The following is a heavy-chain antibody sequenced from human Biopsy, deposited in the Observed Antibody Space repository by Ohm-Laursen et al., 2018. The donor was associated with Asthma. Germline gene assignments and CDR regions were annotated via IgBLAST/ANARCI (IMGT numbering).Heavy chain of an antibody. V-gene: IGHV4-31*03. Sequence: SQTLSLTCPVSGGSISSGGYSWSWIRQPPGKGLEWIGYIYYSGSTYYNPSLKSRVTISVDTSKNQFSLKLSSVTAADTAVYYCARVPHYGILTGFTLRYYYGMDVWGQGTTVTVSS. CDR3: ARVPHYGILTGFTLRYYYGMDV. CDR1: GGSISSGGYS. CDR2: IYYSGST. D-gene: IGHD3-9*01. J-gene: IGHJ6*02.